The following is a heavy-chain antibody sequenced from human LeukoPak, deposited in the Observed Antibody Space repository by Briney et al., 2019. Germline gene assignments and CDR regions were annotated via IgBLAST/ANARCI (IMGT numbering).Heavy chain of an antibody. CDR1: GFTFSTYT. J-gene: IGHJ4*02. Sequence: PGGSLRLSCAASGFTFSTYTMHWVRQAPGKGLEWVSSISSSSSYIYYTDSVKGRFTVSRDNAKNSLYLQMNSLRAEDTAVHYCARSYDYVWGNYRYDFDYWGQGTLVTVSS. CDR3: ARSYDYVWGNYRYDFDY. V-gene: IGHV3-21*01. D-gene: IGHD3-16*02. CDR2: ISSSSSYI.